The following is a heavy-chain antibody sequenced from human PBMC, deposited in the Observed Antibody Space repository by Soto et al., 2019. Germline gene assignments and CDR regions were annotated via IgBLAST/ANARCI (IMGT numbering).Heavy chain of an antibody. CDR2: ISDSGGST. CDR1: GFAFSSYA. J-gene: IGHJ6*02. Sequence: GGSLRLSCAASGFAFSSYAISWVRQAPGKGLEWVSAISDSGGSTYYADSVKGRFTISRDNSKNTLYLQMNSLRAEDTAVYYCANRDTSMVTRYYYGMDVWGQGTTVTVSS. V-gene: IGHV3-23*01. CDR3: ANRDTSMVTRYYYGMDV. D-gene: IGHD5-18*01.